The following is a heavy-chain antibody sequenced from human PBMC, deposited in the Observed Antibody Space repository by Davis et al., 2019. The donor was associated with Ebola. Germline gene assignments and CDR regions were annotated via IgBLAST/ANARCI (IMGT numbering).Heavy chain of an antibody. D-gene: IGHD7-27*01. CDR1: GYTFTNYD. Sequence: ASVKVSCKASGYTFTNYDINWVRQATGQGLEWMGWMNPNSGNTGYAQKFQGRVTITRNTTISTAYMELRSLRSDDTAVYYCARGGDPRGYYYYMDVWGKGTTVTVSS. J-gene: IGHJ6*03. CDR3: ARGGDPRGYYYYMDV. CDR2: MNPNSGNT. V-gene: IGHV1-8*03.